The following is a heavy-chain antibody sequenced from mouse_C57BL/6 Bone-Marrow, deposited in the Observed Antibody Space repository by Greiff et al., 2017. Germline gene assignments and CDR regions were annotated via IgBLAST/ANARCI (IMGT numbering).Heavy chain of an antibody. D-gene: IGHD2-5*01. CDR1: GYTFTGYW. V-gene: IGHV1-9*01. J-gene: IGHJ1*03. Sequence: VQLQESGAELMKPGASVKLSCKATGYTFTGYWIEWVKQRPGHGLEWIGEILPGGGSTNYNEKFKGKATFTADTSSNTAYMQLSSLTTEDSAIYYCARPGSNRYFDVWGTGTTVTVSS. CDR3: ARPGSNRYFDV. CDR2: ILPGGGST.